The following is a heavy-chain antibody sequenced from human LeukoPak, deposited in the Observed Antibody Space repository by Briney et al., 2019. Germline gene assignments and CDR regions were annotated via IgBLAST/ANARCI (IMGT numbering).Heavy chain of an antibody. V-gene: IGHV3-7*01. J-gene: IGHJ4*02. Sequence: GGSLRLSCAASGFTLGTYWMSWVRQAPGEGLEWVANINQDGSQKYYVDSVKGRFTISRDNAKNSLYLQMNSLRAEDTAVYYCASEGLRIIDYWGQGTLVSVSS. D-gene: IGHD2-15*01. CDR2: INQDGSQK. CDR3: ASEGLRIIDY. CDR1: GFTLGTYW.